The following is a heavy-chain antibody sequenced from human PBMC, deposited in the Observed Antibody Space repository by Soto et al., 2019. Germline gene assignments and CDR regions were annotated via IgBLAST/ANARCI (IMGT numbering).Heavy chain of an antibody. CDR1: GFTFSSYA. D-gene: IGHD3-3*01. J-gene: IGHJ4*02. CDR3: AMAVPYYDFWSGYFDY. V-gene: IGHV3-23*01. Sequence: GGSLRLSCAASGFTFSSYALSWVRQAPGKVLEWVSAISGSGGSTYYADSVKGRFTISRDNSKNTLYLQMNSLRAEDTAVYYCAMAVPYYDFWSGYFDYWGQGTLVTVSS. CDR2: ISGSGGST.